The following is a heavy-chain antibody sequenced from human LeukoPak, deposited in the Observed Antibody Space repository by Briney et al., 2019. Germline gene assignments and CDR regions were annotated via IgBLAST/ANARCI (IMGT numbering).Heavy chain of an antibody. V-gene: IGHV4-59*01. D-gene: IGHD3-9*01. CDR3: ARVRYFDWSRRYYFDY. Sequence: SETLSLTCTVSGGSISSYYWSWIRQPPGKGLEWIGYIYYSGSTYYNPSLKSRVTISVDTSKNQFSLKLSSVTAADTAVYYCARVRYFDWSRRYYFDYWGQGTLVTVSS. CDR1: GGSISSYY. J-gene: IGHJ4*02. CDR2: IYYSGST.